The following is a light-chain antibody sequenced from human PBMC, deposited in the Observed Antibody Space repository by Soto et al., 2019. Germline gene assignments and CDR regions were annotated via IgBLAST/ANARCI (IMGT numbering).Light chain of an antibody. Sequence: QSVLTQPASVSGPPGQSITISCTGTSSDVGGYNYVSWYQQHPGKAPKLMIYDVSNRPSGVSNRFSGSKPGNTASLTISGLQAEDEADYYCSSYTSSSTRVFGTGTKVTVL. CDR2: DVS. V-gene: IGLV2-14*01. CDR3: SSYTSSSTRV. CDR1: SSDVGGYNY. J-gene: IGLJ1*01.